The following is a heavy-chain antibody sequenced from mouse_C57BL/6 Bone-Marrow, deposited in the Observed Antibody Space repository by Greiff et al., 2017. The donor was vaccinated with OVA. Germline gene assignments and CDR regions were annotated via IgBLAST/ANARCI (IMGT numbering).Heavy chain of an antibody. V-gene: IGHV14-3*01. CDR2: IDPANDNT. Sequence: EVKLMESVAELVRPGASVKLSCTASGFNIKNTYMHWVKQRPEQGLEWIGRIDPANDNTKYAPKFQGNATMTADTSSNTAYLQLSSLSSEDTAVYCCARGNFGSSFYAMDYWGQGTSVTVSS. CDR1: GFNIKNTY. CDR3: ARGNFGSSFYAMDY. J-gene: IGHJ4*01. D-gene: IGHD1-1*01.